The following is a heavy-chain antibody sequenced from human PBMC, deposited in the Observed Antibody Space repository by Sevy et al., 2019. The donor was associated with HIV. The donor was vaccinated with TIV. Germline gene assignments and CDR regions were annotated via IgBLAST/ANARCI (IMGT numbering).Heavy chain of an antibody. Sequence: SETLSLTCTVSGGSISSYYWSWIRQPPGKGLEWIGYIYYSGSTNYNPSLKSRVTISVDTSKNQFSLKLSSVTTADTXXXXXXXXXXXXXXXXXXRYYFDYWGQGTLVTVSS. V-gene: IGHV4-59*01. CDR1: GGSISSYY. CDR2: IYYSGST. CDR3: XXXXXXXXXXXXXRYYFDY. J-gene: IGHJ4*02.